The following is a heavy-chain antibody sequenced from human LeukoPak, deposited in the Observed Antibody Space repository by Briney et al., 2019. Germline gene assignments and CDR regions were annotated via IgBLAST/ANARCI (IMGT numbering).Heavy chain of an antibody. V-gene: IGHV3-23*01. CDR3: ARWGNDYSQFDS. CDR1: GFTFNNYA. J-gene: IGHJ4*02. Sequence: PGGSLRLSCAASGFTFNNYAMNWVRQAPGKGLEWVSVVSGSGDNTNYADSVKGRFTISRDNSKNTLFLQMNSLRTEDTAVYFCARWGNDYSQFDSWGQGTLVTVS. CDR2: VSGSGDNT. D-gene: IGHD4-11*01.